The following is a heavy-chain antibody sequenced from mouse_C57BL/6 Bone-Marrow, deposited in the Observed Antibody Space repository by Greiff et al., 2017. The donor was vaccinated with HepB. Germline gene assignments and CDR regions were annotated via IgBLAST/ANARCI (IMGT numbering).Heavy chain of an antibody. J-gene: IGHJ3*01. CDR3: TSGYSFAY. CDR1: GFNIKDDY. D-gene: IGHD2-3*01. V-gene: IGHV14-4*01. Sequence: EVQLVESGAELVRPGASVKLSCTASGFNIKDDYMHWVKQRPEQGLEWIGWIDPENGDTEYASKFQGKATITADTSSNTAYLQLSSLTSEDTAVYYCTSGYSFAYWGQGTLVTVSA. CDR2: IDPENGDT.